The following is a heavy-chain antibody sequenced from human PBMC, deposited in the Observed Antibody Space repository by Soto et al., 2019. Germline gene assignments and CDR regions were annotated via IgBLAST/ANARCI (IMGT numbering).Heavy chain of an antibody. CDR2: ISPDSGNT. V-gene: IGHV1-8*01. CDR1: GYSLIDYA. D-gene: IGHD2-8*01. Sequence: QAYLEQSGAEVKKPGASVKVSCKASGYSLIDYAITWVRQASGQGLEYVGWISPDSGNTDYAHKFQGRVTMTSNTAINTAYMEVSSLRSDDTAVYYCARVYGYYYHYMDVWGKGTTVTVSS. J-gene: IGHJ6*03. CDR3: ARVYGYYYHYMDV.